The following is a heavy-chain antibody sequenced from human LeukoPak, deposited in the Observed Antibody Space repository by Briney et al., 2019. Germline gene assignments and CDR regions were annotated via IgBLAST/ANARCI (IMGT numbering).Heavy chain of an antibody. CDR1: GFTFSSYE. Sequence: GGSLRLSCAASGFTFSSYEMNWFRQAPGKGLEWVSSISSSRSFIYYADSVKGRFTISRDNAKNSLYLQMNSLRAEDTAVYYCARDPPLGSCSTISCPHLDYWGQGTLVTVSS. V-gene: IGHV3-21*01. CDR3: ARDPPLGSCSTISCPHLDY. CDR2: ISSSRSFI. J-gene: IGHJ4*02. D-gene: IGHD2-2*01.